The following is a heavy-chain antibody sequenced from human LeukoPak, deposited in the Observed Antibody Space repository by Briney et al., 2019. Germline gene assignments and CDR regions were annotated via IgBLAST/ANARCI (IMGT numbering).Heavy chain of an antibody. D-gene: IGHD2-15*01. CDR2: VYYDGNT. V-gene: IGHV3-53*01. Sequence: PGGSLRLSCAASEFTVSTNYMNWVRQAPGKGLEWVSVVYYDGNTYYADSVKGRFTISRDSSKNTLYLQMNSLRAEDTAVYYCASPGYCSGSSCYPGYFQHWGQGTLVTVSS. J-gene: IGHJ1*01. CDR1: EFTVSTNY. CDR3: ASPGYCSGSSCYPGYFQH.